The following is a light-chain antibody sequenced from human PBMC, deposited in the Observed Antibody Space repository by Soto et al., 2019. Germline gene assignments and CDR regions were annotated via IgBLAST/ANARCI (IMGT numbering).Light chain of an antibody. CDR2: AAS. J-gene: IGKJ1*01. CDR3: QQYNSPPWT. V-gene: IGKV1-39*01. Sequence: DIQMTQSPSSLSASVGDRATITCRASQSISNYLNWYQQKPGKAPKLLIYAASSRASGIPARFSGSGSETDFTLTISSLQPDDSATYYCQQYNSPPWTFGQGTKVEV. CDR1: QSISNY.